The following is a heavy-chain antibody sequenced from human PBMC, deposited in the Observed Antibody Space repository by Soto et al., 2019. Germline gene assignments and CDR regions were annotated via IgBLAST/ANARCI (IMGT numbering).Heavy chain of an antibody. CDR2: IYYSGST. J-gene: IGHJ4*02. V-gene: IGHV4-61*01. Sequence: KTSETLSLTCTVSGGSVRSTSYYWGWIRQPPRKGMEWIGYIYYSGSTNYNHSLKSRVTISVDTSKNQFSLKLSSVTAADTAVYYCARDGYYYDSSGYQSVYYFDYWGQGTRVTVSS. D-gene: IGHD3-22*01. CDR3: ARDGYYYDSSGYQSVYYFDY. CDR1: GGSVRSTSYY.